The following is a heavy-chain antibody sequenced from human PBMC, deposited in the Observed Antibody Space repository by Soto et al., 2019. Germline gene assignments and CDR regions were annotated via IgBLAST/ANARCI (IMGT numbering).Heavy chain of an antibody. CDR2: IYYSGST. CDR1: GGSIISSSYY. CDR3: ARHGNTVTTGYYYGMDV. V-gene: IGHV4-39*01. D-gene: IGHD4-17*01. Sequence: SETLSLTCTVSGGSIISSSYYWGWIRQPPGKGLEWIGTIYYSGSTYYNPSLKSRVTISVDTSKNQFSLKLSSVTATDTAVYYCARHGNTVTTGYYYGMDVWGQGTTVTVSS. J-gene: IGHJ6*02.